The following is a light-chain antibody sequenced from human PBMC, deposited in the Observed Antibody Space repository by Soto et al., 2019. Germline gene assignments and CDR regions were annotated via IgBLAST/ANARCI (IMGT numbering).Light chain of an antibody. CDR2: DAS. CDR3: QQYNSYSVNA. V-gene: IGKV1-5*01. CDR1: QSISGW. Sequence: DIQMTQSPYTLSPSVGDRVSITCRASQSISGWLAWYQQKPGKAPKPLIYDASSLESGVPPRFSGSGSGTEFSLTISRLQPDDFATYSCQQYNSYSVNAFGQGTKLEIK. J-gene: IGKJ2*01.